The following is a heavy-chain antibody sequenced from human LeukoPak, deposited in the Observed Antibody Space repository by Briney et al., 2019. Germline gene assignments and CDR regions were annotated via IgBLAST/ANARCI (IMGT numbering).Heavy chain of an antibody. Sequence: GGSLRLSCAASGFTFNSYWMSWARQAPGKGLDWVANIKQDGSEKYYVDSVKGRFTISRDNAENSLYLQMNSLRADDTAVYYCARGQVLDYWGQGTLVTVSS. CDR1: GFTFNSYW. V-gene: IGHV3-7*01. CDR2: IKQDGSEK. CDR3: ARGQVLDY. J-gene: IGHJ4*02.